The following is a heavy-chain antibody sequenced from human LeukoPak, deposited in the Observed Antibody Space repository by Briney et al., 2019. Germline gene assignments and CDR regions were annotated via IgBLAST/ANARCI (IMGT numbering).Heavy chain of an antibody. CDR1: GFAFDDYG. Sequence: GGSLRLSCAASGFAFDDYGMGWVRQAPGKGLEGVSGINWNGGSTGYADSVKGRFTISRDNAQNTVYLQMNSLRAEDTAVYYCARSPHDVYCTNGVCYMDVWGKGTTVTVSS. D-gene: IGHD2-8*01. J-gene: IGHJ6*03. CDR3: ARSPHDVYCTNGVCYMDV. V-gene: IGHV3-20*04. CDR2: INWNGGST.